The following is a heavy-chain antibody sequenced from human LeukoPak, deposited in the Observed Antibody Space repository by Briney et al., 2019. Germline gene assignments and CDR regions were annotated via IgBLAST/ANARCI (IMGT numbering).Heavy chain of an antibody. CDR1: GFTFSSYA. CDR3: ARRGGTYYFDY. Sequence: GGSLRLSCAASGFTFSSYAMSWVRQAPGKGLEWVSAIGGSGGTTFYADSVKGRYTISRDNSKNTLYLQMNSLRAEDTAVYYCARRGGTYYFDYWGQGTLVTVSS. V-gene: IGHV3-23*01. CDR2: IGGSGGTT. J-gene: IGHJ4*02. D-gene: IGHD3-16*01.